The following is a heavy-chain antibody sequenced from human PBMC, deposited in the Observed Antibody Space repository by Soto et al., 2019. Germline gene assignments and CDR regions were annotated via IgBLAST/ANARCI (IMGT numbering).Heavy chain of an antibody. CDR3: VRYCSSTLCNGVATRTFDY. CDR1: RFTFSTYE. D-gene: IGHD2-2*01. J-gene: IGHJ4*02. Sequence: EVQLVESGGALVQPGGSLRLSCAASRFTFSTYEMHWLRQAPGKGLECVSYISSGGDTVHYADSVKGRFTISRDNTRNSLYLQMNSLRDEDTALYYCVRYCSSTLCNGVATRTFDYWGQGTLVTVSS. CDR2: ISSGGDTV. V-gene: IGHV3-48*03.